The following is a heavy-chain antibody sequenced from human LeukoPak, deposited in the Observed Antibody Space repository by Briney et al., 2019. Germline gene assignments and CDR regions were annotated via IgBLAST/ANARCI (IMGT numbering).Heavy chain of an antibody. Sequence: PGGSLRLSCAASGFTFSSYAMHWVRQAPGKGLEWVAVISYDGSNKYYADSVKGRFTISRDNSKNTLYLQMNSLRAEDTAVYYCARVVAMVTYYYYYYMDVWGKGTTVTVSS. CDR1: GFTFSSYA. CDR3: ARVVAMVTYYYYYYMDV. J-gene: IGHJ6*03. D-gene: IGHD5-18*01. CDR2: ISYDGSNK. V-gene: IGHV3-30*04.